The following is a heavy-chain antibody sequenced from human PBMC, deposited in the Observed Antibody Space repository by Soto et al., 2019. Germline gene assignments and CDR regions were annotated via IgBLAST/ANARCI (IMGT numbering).Heavy chain of an antibody. D-gene: IGHD3-22*01. V-gene: IGHV3-30-3*01. CDR1: GFTFSSYA. J-gene: IGHJ4*02. Sequence: QVQLVESGGGVVQPGRSLRLSCAASGFTFSSYAMHWVRQAPGKGLEWVAVISYDGSNKYYADSVKGLFTISRDNSKNTLYLQMNSMRAEDTAVYYCARDRGYYYTAVDYWGQGTLVTVSS. CDR3: ARDRGYYYTAVDY. CDR2: ISYDGSNK.